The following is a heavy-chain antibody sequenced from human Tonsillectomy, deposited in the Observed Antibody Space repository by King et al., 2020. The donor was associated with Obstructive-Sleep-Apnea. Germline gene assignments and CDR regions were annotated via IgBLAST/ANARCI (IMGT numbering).Heavy chain of an antibody. CDR1: EFTFSSYA. J-gene: IGHJ4*02. Sequence: VQLVESGGGLVQPGGSLRLSCAASEFTFSSYAMSWVRQAPGKGLEWVSAFRGCGAGTYYADSVKGRFTISRDNSKNTLYLQMNSLGAEDTAVYYCAKARGGHSSYDSNDCGGQGTLVTVSS. CDR3: AKARGGHSSYDSNDC. V-gene: IGHV3-23*04. CDR2: FRGCGAGT. D-gene: IGHD5-12*01.